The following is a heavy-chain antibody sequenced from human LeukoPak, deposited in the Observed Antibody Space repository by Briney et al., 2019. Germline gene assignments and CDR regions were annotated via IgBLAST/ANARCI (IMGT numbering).Heavy chain of an antibody. D-gene: IGHD2-2*01. V-gene: IGHV3-23*01. J-gene: IGHJ4*02. CDR1: GFTFSSYA. Sequence: GGSLRLSCAASGFTFSSYAMSWVRQAPGKGLEWVSAISGSGGSTYYADSVKGRFTISRDNSKNTLYLQMNSLRAEDTAVYYCARDPLEGAAMGYYFDYWGQGTLVTVSS. CDR2: ISGSGGST. CDR3: ARDPLEGAAMGYYFDY.